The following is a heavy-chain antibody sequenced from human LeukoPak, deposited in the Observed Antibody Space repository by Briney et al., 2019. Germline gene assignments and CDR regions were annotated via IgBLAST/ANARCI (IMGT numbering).Heavy chain of an antibody. J-gene: IGHJ5*02. V-gene: IGHV3-7*01. CDR3: ARVLGQYYDTSDNWFDP. CDR1: GFSLSSYW. CDR2: IKQDGSEK. Sequence: PGGSLRLSCAASGFSLSSYWMTWVRQAPGKGLEWVANIKQDGSEKNYVDSVKGRFTISRDNAKNSLYLQMNSLRAEDTALYYCARVLGQYYDTSDNWFDPWGQGTLVTFSS. D-gene: IGHD3-22*01.